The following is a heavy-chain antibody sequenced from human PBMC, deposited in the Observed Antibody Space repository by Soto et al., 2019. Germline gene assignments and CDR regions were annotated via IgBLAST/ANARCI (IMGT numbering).Heavy chain of an antibody. V-gene: IGHV3-23*01. CDR1: GFTFSSYA. J-gene: IGHJ4*02. CDR3: AKDRGGYCTSTTCYGGGSFDY. D-gene: IGHD2-2*01. CDR2: ISGNGGST. Sequence: EVQLLESGGGLVQPGGSLRLSCAASGFTFSSYAMSWVRQAPGKGLEWVSSISGNGGSTNYADSVKGRFTISRDNSKNTTYLQMSGLAAEDTARYYCAKDRGGYCTSTTCYGGGSFDYWGQGTLVTVSS.